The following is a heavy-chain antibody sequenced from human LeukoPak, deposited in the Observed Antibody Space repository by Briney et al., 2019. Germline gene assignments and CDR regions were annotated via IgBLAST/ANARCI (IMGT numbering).Heavy chain of an antibody. CDR2: IYYSGST. D-gene: IGHD2-2*01. J-gene: IGHJ5*02. CDR1: GGSISSGGYY. V-gene: IGHV4-31*03. Sequence: SETLSLTCTVSGGSISSGGYYWSWIRQHPGKGLEWIGYIYYSGSTYYNPSLKSRVSISVDTSKNQFSLKLSSVTAADTAVHYCARVRCSSTSCYAFWFDLWGQGTLVTVSS. CDR3: ARVRCSSTSCYAFWFDL.